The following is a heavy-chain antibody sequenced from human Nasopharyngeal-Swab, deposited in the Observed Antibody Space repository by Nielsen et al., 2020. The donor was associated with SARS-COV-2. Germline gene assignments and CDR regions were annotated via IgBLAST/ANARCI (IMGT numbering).Heavy chain of an antibody. J-gene: IGHJ6*02. Sequence: SETLSFPCTVSGDSIAYRTFYWGSFRQPPGNGLAWLGLIYYKGSTYKDPSLKSRLTISVDKSKNQFSLQLSSVTASDTAVYYCARAGRVGDAFTGLDVWGQGTTVNGSS. CDR2: IYYKGST. V-gene: IGHV4-39*01. CDR3: ARAGRVGDAFTGLDV. CDR1: GDSIAYRTFY. D-gene: IGHD1-26*01.